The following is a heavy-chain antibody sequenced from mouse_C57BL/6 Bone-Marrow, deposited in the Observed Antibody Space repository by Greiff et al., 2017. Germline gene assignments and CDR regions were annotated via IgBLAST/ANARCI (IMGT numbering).Heavy chain of an antibody. V-gene: IGHV5-4*01. Sequence: EVQGVESGGGLVKPGGSLKLSCAASGFTFSSYAMSWVRQTPEKSLEWVATISDGGSYTYYPDNVKGRFTISRDNAKNNLYLQMSHLKSEDTAMYYCAREGAGDYWGQGTTLTVSS. J-gene: IGHJ2*01. CDR2: ISDGGSYT. CDR1: GFTFSSYA. CDR3: AREGAGDY.